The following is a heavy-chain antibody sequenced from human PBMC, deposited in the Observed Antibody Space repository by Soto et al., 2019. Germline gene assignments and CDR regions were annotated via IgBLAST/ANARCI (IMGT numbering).Heavy chain of an antibody. D-gene: IGHD6-6*01. V-gene: IGHV4-34*01. J-gene: IGHJ4*02. CDR1: GGSFSGYY. CDR3: ARIPGRAARKQSLDY. CDR2: INHSGST. Sequence: SETLSLTCAVYGGSFSGYYWSWIRQPPGKGLEWIGEINHSGSTNYNPSLKSRVTISVDTSKNQFSLKLSSVTAADTAVYYCARIPGRAARKQSLDYWGQGTLVTVSS.